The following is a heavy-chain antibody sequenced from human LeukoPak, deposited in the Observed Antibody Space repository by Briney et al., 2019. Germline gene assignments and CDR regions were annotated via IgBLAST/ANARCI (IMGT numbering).Heavy chain of an antibody. Sequence: GGSLRLSCAASGFTFRSYGMHWVRQAPGKGLEWVAIIWYDGSNKYYADSVKGRITISRDNSKNTLYLQMNSLRAEDTAVYYCARDLCCSGYEYYYYGMDVWGQGTTVTVSS. CDR1: GFTFRSYG. J-gene: IGHJ6*02. CDR2: IWYDGSNK. CDR3: ARDLCCSGYEYYYYGMDV. V-gene: IGHV3-30*02. D-gene: IGHD5-12*01.